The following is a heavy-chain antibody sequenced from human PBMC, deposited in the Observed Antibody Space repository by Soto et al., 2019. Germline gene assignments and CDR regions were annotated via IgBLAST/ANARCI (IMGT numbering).Heavy chain of an antibody. V-gene: IGHV3-23*01. CDR1: GFTFSSSA. CDR3: AKDRHYPRDYFPY. CDR2: VSANGQGI. J-gene: IGHJ4*02. Sequence: PGGSLRLSCAASGFTFSSSAISWVRQAPGKGLEWVSAVSANGQGIYYADSVRGRLTISRDKPKNTVFLHMDSLSAEDTAVYYCAKDRHYPRDYFPYCGQGTPVTVPS. D-gene: IGHD3-10*01.